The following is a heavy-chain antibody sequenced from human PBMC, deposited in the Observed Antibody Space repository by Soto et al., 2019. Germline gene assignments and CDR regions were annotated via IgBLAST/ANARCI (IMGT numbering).Heavy chain of an antibody. CDR2: IHAGNGNT. Sequence: QVQLVQSGAEEKKPGASVKVSCKASGYTLTSYAMHWVRQAPGQRLEWMGWIHAGNGNTKYSQKYQGRVTITRDTAARTADMELSSRRSEETAVYYWARRRYSSGWYAIDYWGQGTLVTVSS. V-gene: IGHV1-3*05. CDR1: GYTLTSYA. D-gene: IGHD6-19*01. CDR3: ARRRYSSGWYAIDY. J-gene: IGHJ4*02.